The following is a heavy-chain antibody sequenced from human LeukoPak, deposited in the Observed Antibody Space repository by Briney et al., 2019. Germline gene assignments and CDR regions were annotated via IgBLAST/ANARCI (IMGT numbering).Heavy chain of an antibody. Sequence: GGSLRLSCAASGFSFATYAMTWVRQAPGKGLEWVAIISYDGTKKSYTDFVKGRFTISRDNSKNTLDLQMNSLKTEDTAVYYCARDGGIYYFDSWGQGTLVTVSS. CDR1: GFSFATYA. V-gene: IGHV3-30*04. D-gene: IGHD3-16*01. CDR3: ARDGGIYYFDS. J-gene: IGHJ4*02. CDR2: ISYDGTKK.